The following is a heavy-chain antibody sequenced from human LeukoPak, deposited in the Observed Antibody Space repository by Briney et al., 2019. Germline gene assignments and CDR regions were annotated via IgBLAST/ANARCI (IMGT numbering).Heavy chain of an antibody. Sequence: SETLSLTCTVSGGSISSSSYYWVWLRQPPGKGLEWIGSIYYSGSTYYHPSLKSRVTISVDTSKNQFSLRLSSVTAADTAVYYCARQTNGMDAWGQGTTVTVSS. CDR1: GGSISSSSYY. J-gene: IGHJ6*02. CDR2: IYYSGST. V-gene: IGHV4-39*01. CDR3: ARQTNGMDA.